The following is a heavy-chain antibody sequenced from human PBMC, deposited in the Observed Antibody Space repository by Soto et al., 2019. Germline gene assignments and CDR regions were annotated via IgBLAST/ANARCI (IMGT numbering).Heavy chain of an antibody. D-gene: IGHD3-10*01. CDR2: INHSGST. J-gene: IGHJ6*03. CDR1: GGSFSGYY. Sequence: SSETLSLTCAVYGGSFSGYYWSWIRQPPGKGLEWIGEINHSGSTNYNPSLKSRVTISVDTSKNQFSLKLSSVTAADTAVYYCARGFSVARFPTEYYYYMDVWGQGTKVPVSS. CDR3: ARGFSVARFPTEYYYYMDV. V-gene: IGHV4-34*01.